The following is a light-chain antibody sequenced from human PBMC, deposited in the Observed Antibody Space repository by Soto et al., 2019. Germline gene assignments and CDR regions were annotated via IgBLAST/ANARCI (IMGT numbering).Light chain of an antibody. CDR1: SIDVGDYNF. Sequence: QSLLTQPPSGSGSPGQSVTISCPGPSIDVGDYNFVSWYQPHPGKAPKLMIYEAINRPSGFPGRFLGSKSATTASLTVSGRQAEEEDDYYCCSYAASSTLYVFGTGTKVTVL. J-gene: IGLJ1*01. CDR3: CSYAASSTLYV. CDR2: EAI. V-gene: IGLV2-8*01.